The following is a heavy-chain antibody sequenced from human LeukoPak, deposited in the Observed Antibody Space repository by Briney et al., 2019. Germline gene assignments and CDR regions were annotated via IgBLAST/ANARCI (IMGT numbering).Heavy chain of an antibody. J-gene: IGHJ6*03. CDR2: IYSSGST. Sequence: SETLSLTCTVSGGSISSYYWSWIRQPAGKGLEWIGRIYSSGSTNYNPSLKSRLTMSVDTSKNQFSLKLSSVTAADTAIYYCARARLSSSSTPSLYYYYMDVWGKGTTVTVSS. CDR1: GGSISSYY. V-gene: IGHV4-4*07. CDR3: ARARLSSSSTPSLYYYYMDV. D-gene: IGHD6-6*01.